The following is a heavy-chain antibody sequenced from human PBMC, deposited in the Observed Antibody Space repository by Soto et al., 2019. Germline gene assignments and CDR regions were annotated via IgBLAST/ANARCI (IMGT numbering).Heavy chain of an antibody. Sequence: QVQLVQSGAEVKKPGSSVKVSCKASGGTFSSYTISWVRQAPGQGLEWMGRIIPILGIANYAQKFQGRVTITADKSTSTAYMELSSRRSEDTAVYYCARDPMVRGPVVWFDPWGQGTLVTVSS. J-gene: IGHJ5*02. CDR1: GGTFSSYT. CDR2: IIPILGIA. V-gene: IGHV1-69*08. CDR3: ARDPMVRGPVVWFDP. D-gene: IGHD3-10*01.